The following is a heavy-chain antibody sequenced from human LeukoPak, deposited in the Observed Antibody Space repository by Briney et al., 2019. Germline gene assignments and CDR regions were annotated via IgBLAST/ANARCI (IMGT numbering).Heavy chain of an antibody. Sequence: ASVKVSCKASGYTFINYGISWVRQAPGQGLESMGWINPYNDNTKYTQNLQGRVTMTTDTSTGTAYMELRSLRSDDTAIYYRARDLREIISVAGFDPWGQGTLVTVSS. J-gene: IGHJ5*02. CDR1: GYTFINYG. CDR2: INPYNDNT. V-gene: IGHV1-18*01. CDR3: ARDLREIISVAGFDP. D-gene: IGHD6-19*01.